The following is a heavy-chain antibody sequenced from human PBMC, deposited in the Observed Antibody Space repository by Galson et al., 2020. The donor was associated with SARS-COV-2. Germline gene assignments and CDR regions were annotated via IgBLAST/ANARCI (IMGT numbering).Heavy chain of an antibody. Sequence: GESLKISCAASGLSVSSNYMSWVRQAPGKGLEWVSLIYSGGSTYYADSVEGRFTISRDNSKNTLYLQMNSLRFEDTAVYYCARDLYYYGMDVWGQGTTVTVSS. V-gene: IGHV3-53*01. J-gene: IGHJ6*02. CDR3: ARDLYYYGMDV. CDR2: IYSGGST. CDR1: GLSVSSNY.